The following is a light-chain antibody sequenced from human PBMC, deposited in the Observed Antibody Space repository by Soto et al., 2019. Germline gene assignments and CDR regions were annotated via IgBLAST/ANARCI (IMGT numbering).Light chain of an antibody. Sequence: EIVLTQSPGALSLSPGERATLSSRASQSVSNNYLAWYQQKPGQAPRLLIYGASSRATGIPDRFSGSGSGTDFTLTISRLEPEDFAVYYCQQYGSSPRTFGQGTKVEIK. CDR3: QQYGSSPRT. CDR1: QSVSNNY. CDR2: GAS. V-gene: IGKV3-20*01. J-gene: IGKJ1*01.